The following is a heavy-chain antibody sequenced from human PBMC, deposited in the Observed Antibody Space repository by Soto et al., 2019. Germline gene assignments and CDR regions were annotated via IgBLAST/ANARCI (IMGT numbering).Heavy chain of an antibody. D-gene: IGHD1-26*01. CDR1: RCW. J-gene: IGHJ4*01. Sequence: RCWRRRISKKPGKGLEWMGIIYPGDSDTRYSPSFQGQVTISADKSISTAYLQWSSLKASDTSMYYDARIEELSALAYRVHGTAVTVSS. V-gene: IGHV5-51*01. CDR2: IYPGDSDT. CDR3: ARIEELSALAY.